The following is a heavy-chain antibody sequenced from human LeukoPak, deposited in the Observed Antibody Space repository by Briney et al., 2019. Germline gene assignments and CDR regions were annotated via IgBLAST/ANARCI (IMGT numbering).Heavy chain of an antibody. CDR2: INPSGSST. CDR1: GYTFTDSY. Sequence: ASVKVSCKASGYTFTDSYIHWVRQAPGQGLEWMGLINPSGSSTIYAQKFQGRVTMTRDMSTSTNYMELSSLRSEDTAVYYCARDNSVGDYAWWFDPWGQGTLVTVSS. V-gene: IGHV1-46*01. J-gene: IGHJ5*02. CDR3: ARDNSVGDYAWWFDP. D-gene: IGHD1-26*01.